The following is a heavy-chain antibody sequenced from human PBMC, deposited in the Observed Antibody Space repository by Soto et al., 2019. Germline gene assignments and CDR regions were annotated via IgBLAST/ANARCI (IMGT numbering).Heavy chain of an antibody. D-gene: IGHD6-13*01. CDR3: VRPYYSSSWFPFDR. CDR2: IDSGDGTT. V-gene: IGHV3-11*01. Sequence: GVSLRLSCTVSGFDFGDYYMSWIRQAPGKGLEWVSYIDSGDGTTYYTDSVKGRFTISRDNAKKTVYLQMSSLRVEDTALYYCVRPYYSSSWFPFDRWGQGTLVTVSS. CDR1: GFDFGDYY. J-gene: IGHJ4*02.